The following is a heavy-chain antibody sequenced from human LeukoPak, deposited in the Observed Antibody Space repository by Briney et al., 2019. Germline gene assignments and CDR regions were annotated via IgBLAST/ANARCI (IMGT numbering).Heavy chain of an antibody. D-gene: IGHD1-26*01. Sequence: SQTLSLTCTVSGGSISSYYWSWLRQPPGKGLEWSGFIYYSGSTHYKSSLKSRVTISVDTSKNQFSLRLSSVTAADTAVYYCARHSGSSPHYFDYWGQGTLVTVSS. CDR3: ARHSGSSPHYFDY. V-gene: IGHV4-59*08. CDR2: IYYSGST. CDR1: GGSISSYY. J-gene: IGHJ4*02.